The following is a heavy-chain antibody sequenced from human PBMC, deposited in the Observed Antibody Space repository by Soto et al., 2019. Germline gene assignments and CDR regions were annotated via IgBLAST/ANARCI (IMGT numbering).Heavy chain of an antibody. D-gene: IGHD3-16*01. CDR3: ARDRPAFKSFGSGMDV. J-gene: IGHJ6*02. Sequence: QVQLQESGPGLVKPSQTLSLTCSVSGGAINNRDYYWSWIRQHPGKGLQWIGNIFYSGSTDYNPSLKGQLPISIDTSKNQFSLKLTSVTAADTAVYYCARDRPAFKSFGSGMDVWGQATTVTVSS. V-gene: IGHV4-31*01. CDR1: GGAINNRDYY. CDR2: IFYSGST.